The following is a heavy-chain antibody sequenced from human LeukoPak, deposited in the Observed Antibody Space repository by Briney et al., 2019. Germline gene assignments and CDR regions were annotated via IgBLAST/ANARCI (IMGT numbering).Heavy chain of an antibody. Sequence: GGSLRLSCAASGFPFSGVTMNWVRQSPGKGLEWVSFILGGSSATSYADSVKGRFTISRDTAKNSLYLQMNSLRVEDTAVYYCARGNGWLSSGNYYLDSWGQGTLVTVSS. CDR1: GFPFSGVT. J-gene: IGHJ4*02. D-gene: IGHD6-19*01. CDR2: ILGGSSAT. CDR3: ARGNGWLSSGNYYLDS. V-gene: IGHV3-48*01.